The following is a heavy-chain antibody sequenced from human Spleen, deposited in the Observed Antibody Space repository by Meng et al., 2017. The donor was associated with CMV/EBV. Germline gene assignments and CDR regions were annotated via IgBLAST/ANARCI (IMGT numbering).Heavy chain of an antibody. CDR3: ARGERTLPDLAPYRFDP. CDR2: INPKRGVI. J-gene: IGHJ5*02. V-gene: IGHV1-2*02. Sequence: YTFTDFYMHWVRQAPGQGLEWMGWINPKRGVINYAQKFQGRVTMTRDTSISTAYMDLSGLRPDDTAVYYCARGERTLPDLAPYRFDPWGQGTLVTVSS. D-gene: IGHD3-16*01. CDR1: YTFTDFY.